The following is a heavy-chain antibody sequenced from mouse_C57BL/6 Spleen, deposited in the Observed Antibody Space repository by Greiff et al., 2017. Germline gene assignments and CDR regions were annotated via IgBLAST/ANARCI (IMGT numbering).Heavy chain of an antibody. D-gene: IGHD2-3*01. J-gene: IGHJ4*01. CDR3: ARRDDGYCAMDY. CDR2: ISDGGSYT. V-gene: IGHV5-4*01. CDR1: GFTFSSYA. Sequence: EVHLVESGGGLVKPGGSLKLSCAASGFTFSSYAMSWVRQTPEKRLEWVATISDGGSYTYYPDNVKGRFTISRDNAKNNLYLQMSHLKSEDTAMYYCARRDDGYCAMDYWGQGTSVTVSS.